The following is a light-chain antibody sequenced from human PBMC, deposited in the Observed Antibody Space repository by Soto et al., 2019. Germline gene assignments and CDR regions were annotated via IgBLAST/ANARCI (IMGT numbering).Light chain of an antibody. J-gene: IGLJ1*01. Sequence: QSVRNQPASGSGSPGQSITISCTGTSSDVGGYNYVSWYQQHPGKAPKLMIYDVSNRPSGVSNRFSGSKSGNTASLTISGLQAEDEADYYCSSYTSSSTLEVFGTGTKVTVL. V-gene: IGLV2-14*01. CDR3: SSYTSSSTLEV. CDR2: DVS. CDR1: SSDVGGYNY.